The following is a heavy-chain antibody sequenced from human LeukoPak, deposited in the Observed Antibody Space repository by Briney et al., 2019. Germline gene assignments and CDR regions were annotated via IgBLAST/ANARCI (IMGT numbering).Heavy chain of an antibody. CDR2: ISGSGGST. Sequence: GGSLRLSCAASGFTFSDYYMSWIRQAPGKGLEWVSAISGSGGSTYYADSVKGRFTISRDNSKNTLYLQMNSLRAEDTAVYYCAKDKASVATITGLIDYWGQGTLVTVSS. D-gene: IGHD5-12*01. V-gene: IGHV3-23*01. CDR3: AKDKASVATITGLIDY. CDR1: GFTFSDYY. J-gene: IGHJ4*02.